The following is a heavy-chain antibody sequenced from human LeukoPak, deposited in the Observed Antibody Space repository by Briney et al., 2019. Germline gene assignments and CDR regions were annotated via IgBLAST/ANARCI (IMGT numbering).Heavy chain of an antibody. CDR1: GFTFSSYA. CDR3: ARERGHYGSGSYYKGHFDY. Sequence: PGGSLRLSCAASGFTFSSYAMSWVRQAPGKGLEWVSAISGSGGSTYYADSVKGRFTISRDNSKNTLYLQMNSLRAEDTAVYYCARERGHYGSGSYYKGHFDYWGQGTLVTVSS. D-gene: IGHD3-10*01. CDR2: ISGSGGST. V-gene: IGHV3-23*01. J-gene: IGHJ4*02.